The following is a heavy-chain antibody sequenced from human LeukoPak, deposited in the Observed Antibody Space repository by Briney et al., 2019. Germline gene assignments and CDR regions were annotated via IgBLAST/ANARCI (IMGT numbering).Heavy chain of an antibody. J-gene: IGHJ3*02. V-gene: IGHV1-2*06. Sequence: ASVKVSCKASGYTFTGYYMHWVRQAPGQGLEWMGRINPNSGGTNYAQKFQGRVTMTRDTSISTAYMELSRLRSDDTAVYYCAKDLRDIVGATVAFDIWAKGQWSPSLQ. D-gene: IGHD1-26*01. CDR1: GYTFTGYY. CDR2: INPNSGGT. CDR3: AKDLRDIVGATVAFDI.